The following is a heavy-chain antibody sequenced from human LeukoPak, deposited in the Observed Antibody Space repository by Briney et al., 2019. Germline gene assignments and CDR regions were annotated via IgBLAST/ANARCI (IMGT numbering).Heavy chain of an antibody. CDR2: IGGSGGST. CDR3: AKVETAAAATLRGFDY. Sequence: GGSLRLSCAAPGFTFSSYAMSWVRQAPGKGLEWVSGIGGSGGSTYYADSVKGRFTISRDNSKNALYLQMNSLRDEDTAVYYCAKVETAAAATLRGFDYWGQGTLVTVSS. D-gene: IGHD6-13*01. V-gene: IGHV3-23*01. CDR1: GFTFSSYA. J-gene: IGHJ4*02.